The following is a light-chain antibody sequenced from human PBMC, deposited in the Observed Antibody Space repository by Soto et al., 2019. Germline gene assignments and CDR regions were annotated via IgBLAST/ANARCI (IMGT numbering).Light chain of an antibody. CDR1: QSVSSSF. CDR2: GAS. J-gene: IGKJ5*01. V-gene: IGKV3-20*01. Sequence: ESVLTQSPGTMSLSPGERATLSCRASQSVSSSFLAWYQQKPGQAPRLLIYGASRRATGIPDRYSGSGSGTDFTLTISRLEPEDFAVYYCQQYGSSFTFGSGTRLEIK. CDR3: QQYGSSFT.